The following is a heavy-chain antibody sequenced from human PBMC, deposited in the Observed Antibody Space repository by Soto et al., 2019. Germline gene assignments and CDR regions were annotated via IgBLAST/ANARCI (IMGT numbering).Heavy chain of an antibody. CDR3: ASGRGGWPDY. J-gene: IGHJ4*02. D-gene: IGHD6-19*01. CDR1: GYTFTSYA. V-gene: IGHV1-3*01. CDR2: INAGNGNT. Sequence: QVQLVQSGAEVKKPGASVKVSCKASGYTFTSYAIHWVRQAPGQRLEWMGWINAGNGNTKYSQKFQDRVTMTRDTSASAAYMELSSLRSEDTAVYYCASGRGGWPDYWGQGTLVTVSS.